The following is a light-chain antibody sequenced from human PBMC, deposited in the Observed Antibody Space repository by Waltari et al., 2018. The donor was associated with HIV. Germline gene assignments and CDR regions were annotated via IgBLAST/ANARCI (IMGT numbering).Light chain of an antibody. J-gene: IGKJ5*01. V-gene: IGKV3-11*01. CDR1: QTISNY. Sequence: EIVLTQSPATLSLSPGERATLPCRTSQTISNYLAWYQQKPGQAPRLLIYDASNRATGIPARFSGSGSGTEFTLTISSLVPEDFAVYYCQQRSNWPITFGQGTRLEIK. CDR3: QQRSNWPIT. CDR2: DAS.